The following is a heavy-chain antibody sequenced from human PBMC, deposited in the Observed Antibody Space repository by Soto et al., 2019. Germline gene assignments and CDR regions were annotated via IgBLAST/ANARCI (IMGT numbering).Heavy chain of an antibody. CDR1: GGTFSSYA. Sequence: AASVKVSCKASGGTFSSYAISWVRQAPGQGLEWMGGIIPIFGTANYAQKFQGRVTITADESTSTAYMELSSLRSEDTAVYYCARGSRGGDDYYYYGMDVWGQGTTVTVSS. D-gene: IGHD3-3*01. V-gene: IGHV1-69*13. CDR2: IIPIFGTA. J-gene: IGHJ6*02. CDR3: ARGSRGGDDYYYYGMDV.